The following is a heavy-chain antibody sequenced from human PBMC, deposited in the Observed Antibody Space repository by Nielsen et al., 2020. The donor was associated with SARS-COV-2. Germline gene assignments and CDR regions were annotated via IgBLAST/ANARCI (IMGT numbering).Heavy chain of an antibody. CDR1: GGSISSYY. CDR3: ASSYGDSYNWFDP. V-gene: IGHV4-59*01. CDR2: IYYSGST. J-gene: IGHJ5*02. D-gene: IGHD4-17*01. Sequence: SETLSLTCTVSGGSISSYYWSWIRQPPGKGLEWIGYIYYSGSTNYNPSLKSRVTISVDTSKNQFSLKLSSVTAADTAVYYCASSYGDSYNWFDPWGQGTLVTVSS.